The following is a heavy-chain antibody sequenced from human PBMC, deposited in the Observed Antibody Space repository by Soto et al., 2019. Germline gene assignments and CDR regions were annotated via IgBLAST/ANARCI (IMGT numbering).Heavy chain of an antibody. CDR2: IYSGGYT. V-gene: IGHV3-53*01. CDR3: ATDPGGGGY. Sequence: EVQLVESGGGLIQPGGSLRLSCAVSGFTVSNNFMSWVRQAPGKGLEGVSVIYSGGYTAYGDSVKGRFTISRDNSKNTPLPKKKNPGAHGTAVFLRATDPGGGGYWGQGTLVTVSS. J-gene: IGHJ4*02. D-gene: IGHD3-10*01. CDR1: GFTVSNNF.